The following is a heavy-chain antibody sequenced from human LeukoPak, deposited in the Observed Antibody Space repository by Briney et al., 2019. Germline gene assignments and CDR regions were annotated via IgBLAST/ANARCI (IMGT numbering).Heavy chain of an antibody. Sequence: PGGSLRLSCAASGFTFSSYWMSWVRQAPGKGLEWVANIKQDGSEKYYVDSVKGRFTISRDNAKNSLYLQMNSLRAEDTAVYYCARAVYGDFWSGHNWFDPWGQGTLVTVSS. CDR1: GFTFSSYW. CDR3: ARAVYGDFWSGHNWFDP. V-gene: IGHV3-7*01. D-gene: IGHD3-3*01. J-gene: IGHJ5*02. CDR2: IKQDGSEK.